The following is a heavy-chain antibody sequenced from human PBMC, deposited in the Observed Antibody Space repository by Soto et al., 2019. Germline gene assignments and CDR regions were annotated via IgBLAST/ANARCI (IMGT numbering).Heavy chain of an antibody. CDR3: ARAGRRQLAPGGDY. J-gene: IGHJ4*02. CDR2: ISSNGGST. D-gene: IGHD6-6*01. V-gene: IGHV3-64*01. CDR1: GFTFSSYA. Sequence: PGGSLRLSCAASGFTFSSYAMHWVRQAPGKGLEYVSAISSNGGSTYYANSVKGRFTISRDNSKNTLYLQMGSLRAEDMAVYYCARAGRRQLAPGGDYWGQGTLVTVSS.